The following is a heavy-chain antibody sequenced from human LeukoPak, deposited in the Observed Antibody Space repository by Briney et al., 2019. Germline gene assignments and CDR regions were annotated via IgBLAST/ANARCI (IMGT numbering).Heavy chain of an antibody. J-gene: IGHJ5*02. Sequence: PGGSLRLSCAASGFTFSSYAMSWVRHAPGKGLEWVSTIGGRDGGTYYADSVKGRFTVSRDNSKDTLYLQVNSLRAEDTAVYYCAKLGYCSGGSRYRWLDPWGQGTLVTVSS. CDR3: AKLGYCSGGSRYRWLDP. CDR2: IGGRDGGT. V-gene: IGHV3-23*01. CDR1: GFTFSSYA. D-gene: IGHD2-15*01.